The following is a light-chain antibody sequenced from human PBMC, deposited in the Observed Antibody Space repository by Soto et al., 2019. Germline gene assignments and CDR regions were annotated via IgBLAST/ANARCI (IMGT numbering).Light chain of an antibody. Sequence: EIVLTQSPGTLSLSPGERATLACRASQSVSSSYLAWYQQKPGQAPRLLIYDTSTRATGVPARFSGSGAGTDFTLTISRLEPEDFAVYYCQQYGSSLRTCGQGTKVDI. CDR2: DTS. CDR1: QSVSSSY. J-gene: IGKJ1*01. CDR3: QQYGSSLRT. V-gene: IGKV3-20*01.